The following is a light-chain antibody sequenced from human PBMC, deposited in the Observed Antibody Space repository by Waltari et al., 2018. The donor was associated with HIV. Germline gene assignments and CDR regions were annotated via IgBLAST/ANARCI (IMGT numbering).Light chain of an antibody. CDR1: SSHIGSNY. CDR3: AAWDDSLSGLWV. CDR2: RNN. J-gene: IGLJ3*02. V-gene: IGLV1-47*01. Sequence: QSVLTQPPSASGTPGQRVTIPCSGSSSHIGSNYVYWYQQLPGTAPKLLIYRNNQRPSGVPDRFSGSKSGTSASLAISGLRSEDEADYYCAAWDDSLSGLWVFGGGTKLTVL.